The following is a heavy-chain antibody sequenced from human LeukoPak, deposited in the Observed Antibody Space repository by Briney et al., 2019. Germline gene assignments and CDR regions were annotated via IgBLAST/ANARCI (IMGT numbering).Heavy chain of an antibody. Sequence: PGGSLRLSCAASGFTFSNYEMNWVRQAPGKGLEWVSYISSSGSTIYYADSVKGRFTISRDNAKNSLYLQMNSLRAEDTAVYYCARDLLIAVRLHYFDYWGQGTLVTVSS. D-gene: IGHD6-6*01. CDR3: ARDLLIAVRLHYFDY. J-gene: IGHJ4*02. V-gene: IGHV3-48*03. CDR2: ISSSGSTI. CDR1: GFTFSNYE.